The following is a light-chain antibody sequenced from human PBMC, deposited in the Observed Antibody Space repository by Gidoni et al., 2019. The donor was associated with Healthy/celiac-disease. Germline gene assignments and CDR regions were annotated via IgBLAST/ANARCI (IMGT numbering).Light chain of an antibody. J-gene: IGKJ1*01. CDR2: KAS. CDR1: QSISSW. Sequence: DIHMTQSPSTLSASVGDRVTITCRASQSISSWLAWYQQKPGNAPKLLIYKASSLESGVPTRFSGSGSGTEFTLTISSLQPDDFATYYCKQYNSYSWTFGQGTKVEIK. CDR3: KQYNSYSWT. V-gene: IGKV1-5*03.